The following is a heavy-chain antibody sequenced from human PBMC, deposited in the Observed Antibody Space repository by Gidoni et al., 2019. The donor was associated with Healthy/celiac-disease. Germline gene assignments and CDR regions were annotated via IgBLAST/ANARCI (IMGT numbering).Heavy chain of an antibody. CDR3: ARVPTVTTGWFDP. CDR2: IIPIFGTA. CDR1: GGTCSSYA. V-gene: IGHV1-69*06. Sequence: QVQLVQSGAEVKKPGSSVKVSCKAPGGTCSSYAISWVRQSPGQGLEWMGGIIPIFGTANYALKFHGRVTITADKSTSTAYMELSSLRSEDTAVYDCARVPTVTTGWFDPWGQGTLVTVSS. D-gene: IGHD4-17*01. J-gene: IGHJ5*02.